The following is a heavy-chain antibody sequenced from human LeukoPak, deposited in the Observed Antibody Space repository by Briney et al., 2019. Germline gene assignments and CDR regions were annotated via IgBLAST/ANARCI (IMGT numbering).Heavy chain of an antibody. D-gene: IGHD1-26*01. Sequence: ASVKVSCKASGYTFTSYAMHWVRQAPGQRLEWMGWINAGNGNTKYSQEFQGRVTITADKSTSTAYMELSSLRFEDTAVYYCACQIEVGATHRGYYYYMDVWGKGTTVTVSS. J-gene: IGHJ6*03. CDR1: GYTFTSYA. V-gene: IGHV1-3*03. CDR3: ACQIEVGATHRGYYYYMDV. CDR2: INAGNGNT.